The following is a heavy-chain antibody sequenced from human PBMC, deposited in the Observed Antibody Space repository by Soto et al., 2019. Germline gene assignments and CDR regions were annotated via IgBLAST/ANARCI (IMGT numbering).Heavy chain of an antibody. CDR3: ARVMRVMGGIVVVPAAIDY. J-gene: IGHJ4*02. Sequence: QVQLVQSGAEVKKPGASVKVSCKASGYTFTSYGISWVRQAPGQGLEWMGWISAYNGNTNYAQKLQGRVTMTTDTSTSTAYMELRSLRSDDTAVYYCARVMRVMGGIVVVPAAIDYWGQGTLVTVSS. D-gene: IGHD2-2*01. CDR2: ISAYNGNT. CDR1: GYTFTSYG. V-gene: IGHV1-18*01.